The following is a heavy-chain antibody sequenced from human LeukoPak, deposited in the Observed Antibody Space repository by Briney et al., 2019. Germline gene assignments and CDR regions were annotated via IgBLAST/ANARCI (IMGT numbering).Heavy chain of an antibody. V-gene: IGHV4-39*01. Sequence: SETLSLTCTVSGGSISSSSYYWGWIRQPPGKGLEWIGGIYYSGSTYYNPSLKCRVTISVDTSKNQFSLKLSSVTAADTAVYYCARPKGYCSSTSCYPYFDYWGQGTLVTVSS. CDR3: ARPKGYCSSTSCYPYFDY. CDR1: GGSISSSSYY. J-gene: IGHJ4*02. D-gene: IGHD2-2*01. CDR2: IYYSGST.